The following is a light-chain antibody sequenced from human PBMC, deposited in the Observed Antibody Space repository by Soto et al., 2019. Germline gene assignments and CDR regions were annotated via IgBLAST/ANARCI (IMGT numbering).Light chain of an antibody. V-gene: IGLV2-14*01. Sequence: QCDRTQHPSVSRSPGESSTMSCTGSSSDFGDDKYVSWYRQQPGKGPNLLIYGVSNRPSGVSNRFSGSKSGNTASLTISGLQVEDEADYFCGSFTTSRISVFGGGTKVTVL. CDR1: SSDFGDDKY. CDR3: GSFTTSRISV. CDR2: GVS. J-gene: IGLJ3*02.